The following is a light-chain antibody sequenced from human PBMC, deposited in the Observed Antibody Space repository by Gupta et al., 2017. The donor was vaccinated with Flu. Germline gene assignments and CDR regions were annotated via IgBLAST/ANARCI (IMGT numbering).Light chain of an antibody. CDR1: QSVGSK. CDR2: DAS. CDR3: QQYNNWPPVT. Sequence: ETLLTQSLGSLSLSPGERATLSCRASQSVGSKLAWYQQKLGQAPRLLMYDASNRASGIPARFSGGGSGTEFTLIISSLQSEDFAIYYCQQYNNWPPVTFGQGTKVEIK. V-gene: IGKV3-15*01. J-gene: IGKJ1*01.